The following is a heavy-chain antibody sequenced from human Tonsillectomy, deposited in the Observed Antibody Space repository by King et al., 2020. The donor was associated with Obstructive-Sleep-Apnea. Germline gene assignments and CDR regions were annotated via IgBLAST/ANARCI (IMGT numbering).Heavy chain of an antibody. CDR2: INPDTGDT. D-gene: IGHD5-12*01. CDR1: GYTFTGYY. Sequence: VQLVESGAEVKKPGASVKVSCKASGYTFTGYYMHWVRQAPGQGLEWMGWINPDTGDTNFAQNFQGRVTITRDTSISTAYMELSRLRSDDTAVYYCARNSGYDYYFDYWGQGTLATVSS. J-gene: IGHJ4*02. CDR3: ARNSGYDYYFDY. V-gene: IGHV1-2*02.